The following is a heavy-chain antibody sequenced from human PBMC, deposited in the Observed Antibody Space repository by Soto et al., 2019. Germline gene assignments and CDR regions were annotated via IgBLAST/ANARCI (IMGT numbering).Heavy chain of an antibody. D-gene: IGHD4-4*01. CDR3: TTYPDPYSSKDFDY. CDR2: IKSKTDGGTT. Sequence: GGSLRLSCAASGFTFSNAWMSWVRQAPGKGLEWVGRIKSKTDGGTTDYAAPVKGRFTISRDDSKNTLYLQMNSLKTEDTAVYYCTTYPDPYSSKDFDYWGQGTLVTVSS. CDR1: GFTFSNAW. V-gene: IGHV3-15*01. J-gene: IGHJ4*02.